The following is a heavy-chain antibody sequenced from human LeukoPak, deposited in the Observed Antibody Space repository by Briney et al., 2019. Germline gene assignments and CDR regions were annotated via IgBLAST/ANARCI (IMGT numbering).Heavy chain of an antibody. Sequence: ASVKVSCKASGYRFTDYYVHWVRQAPGQGLEWMGWINPNNGATNYAQKFHGGVTMTRDTSITTAYMELNRLTSDDTAVYYCARELGFCSSNSCPLSHYWGQGTLVTVSS. J-gene: IGHJ4*02. CDR3: ARELGFCSSNSCPLSHY. V-gene: IGHV1-2*02. D-gene: IGHD2-2*01. CDR2: INPNNGAT. CDR1: GYRFTDYY.